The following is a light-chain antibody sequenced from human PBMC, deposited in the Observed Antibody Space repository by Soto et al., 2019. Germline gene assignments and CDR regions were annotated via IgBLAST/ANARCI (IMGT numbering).Light chain of an antibody. CDR3: ATWDDSLTGFYV. J-gene: IGLJ1*01. Sequence: QSVLTQPPSVSGAPGQRVTISCTGSSSNIGAGFDVHWYQQLPGTAPKLLIYGNSNRPSGVPDRFSGSRSGTSASLAITGLQAEDEADYYCATWDDSLTGFYVFGTG. CDR2: GNS. V-gene: IGLV1-40*01. CDR1: SSNIGAGFD.